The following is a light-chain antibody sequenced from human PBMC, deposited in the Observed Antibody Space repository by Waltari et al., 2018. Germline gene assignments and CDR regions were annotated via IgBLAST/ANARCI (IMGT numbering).Light chain of an antibody. J-gene: IGLJ3*02. CDR1: GRAVGDSNY. CDR2: DVT. Sequence: QSALTQPRSVSGSPGQSVTISCTGTGRAVGDSNYVSWYQPHPGDAPKLGIYDVTKRPSGVPARFSGSKSGNSASLTVSGLQSEDEADYYRCSYAGTWVFGGGTKLTVL. V-gene: IGLV2-11*01. CDR3: CSYAGTWV.